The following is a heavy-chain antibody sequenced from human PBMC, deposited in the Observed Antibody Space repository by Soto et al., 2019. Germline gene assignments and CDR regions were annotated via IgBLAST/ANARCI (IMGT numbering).Heavy chain of an antibody. CDR3: ARVQSGYDFAY. CDR1: GYTFTSYG. J-gene: IGHJ4*02. CDR2: ISANNGNT. Sequence: QVQLVQSGAKVKKPGASVKVSCKASGYTFTSYGINWVRQAPGQGLEWMGWISANNGNTHYAQKLQGRVTMTTDTSTSTAYMELRILRSDDTAVYYCARVQSGYDFAYWGQGTLVTVSS. V-gene: IGHV1-18*01. D-gene: IGHD5-12*01.